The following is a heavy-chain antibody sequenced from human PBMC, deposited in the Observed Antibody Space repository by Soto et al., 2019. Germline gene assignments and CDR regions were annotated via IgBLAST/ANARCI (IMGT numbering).Heavy chain of an antibody. CDR3: AKDRGGYYPIDY. CDR1: GFTFSSYG. V-gene: IGHV3-30*18. D-gene: IGHD3-22*01. Sequence: QVQLVESRGGVVQPGRSLRLSCAASGFTFSSYGMHWVRQAPGKGLEWVAVISYDGSNKYYADSVKGRFTISRDNSKNTLYLQMNSLRAEDTAVYYCAKDRGGYYPIDYWGQGTLVTVSS. J-gene: IGHJ4*02. CDR2: ISYDGSNK.